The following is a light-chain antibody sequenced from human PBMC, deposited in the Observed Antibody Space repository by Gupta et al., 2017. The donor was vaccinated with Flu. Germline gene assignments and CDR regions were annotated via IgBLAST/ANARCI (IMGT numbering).Light chain of an antibody. V-gene: IGKV1-16*02. CDR1: QGIINN. J-gene: IGKJ5*01. CDR3: QQYNSYPHT. Sequence: DIQMTQSPSSLSASVGDRVTITCRASQGIINNLAWFQQKPGKGPMSLIYAASSLQRGVQSKFSGSGSVSGTDFTLTISSLQPEDSATYFCQQYNSYPHTFGQGTRLEIK. CDR2: AAS.